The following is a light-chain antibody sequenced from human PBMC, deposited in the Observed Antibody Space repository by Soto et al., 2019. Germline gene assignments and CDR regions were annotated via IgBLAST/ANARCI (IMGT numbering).Light chain of an antibody. J-gene: IGKJ2*01. CDR1: QSLLHSDGKTY. V-gene: IGKV2D-29*01. CDR2: EVS. CDR3: MQSIKLPYT. Sequence: DIVPTQTPHLLSVTPGQPASISCRSTQSLLHSDGKTYCYWSLQKAGQAPQLLVDEVSKRLCGVSDRLSGSGSGTDFTLKISRVEADDVGIYYCMQSIKLPYTVGQGTKVDIK.